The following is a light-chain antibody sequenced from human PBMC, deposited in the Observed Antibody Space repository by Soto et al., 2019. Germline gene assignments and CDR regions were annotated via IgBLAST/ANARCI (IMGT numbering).Light chain of an antibody. CDR1: QSVRSN. J-gene: IGKJ5*01. Sequence: EIVMTQSPATLSVSAGERATLSCRARQSVRSNLAWYQQKPGQAPRLLIYDASTRATGIPARFSGSGSGTEFILTISSLQSEDFGVYYCQQYNNWPPITFGQGTRLESK. CDR3: QQYNNWPPIT. V-gene: IGKV3D-15*01. CDR2: DAS.